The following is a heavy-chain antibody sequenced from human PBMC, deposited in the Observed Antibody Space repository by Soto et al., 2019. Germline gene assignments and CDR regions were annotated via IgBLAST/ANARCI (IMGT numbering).Heavy chain of an antibody. Sequence: QVQLVQSGAEVKKPGSSVKVSCKASGGTFSSYAISWVRQAPGQGLEWMGGIIPIFGTANYAQKFQGRVTITADKSTSTAYMELSSLRSEDTAVYCCARDLAYCGGDCYGWFDPWGQGTLVTVSS. D-gene: IGHD2-21*02. J-gene: IGHJ5*02. CDR1: GGTFSSYA. V-gene: IGHV1-69*06. CDR2: IIPIFGTA. CDR3: ARDLAYCGGDCYGWFDP.